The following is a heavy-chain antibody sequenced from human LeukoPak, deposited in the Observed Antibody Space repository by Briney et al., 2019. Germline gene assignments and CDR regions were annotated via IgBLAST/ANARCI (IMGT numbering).Heavy chain of an antibody. CDR1: AFNLSSYE. Sequence: PGGSLRLSCAASAFNLSSYEMNWVRQAPGKGLEWISYISSSGDLIYHADSVKGRFTISKDNGKNSLYLQMGGLRAEDTGVYYCARLASVLGVSTMHYHYGMDVWGQGTTVTVSS. D-gene: IGHD5/OR15-5a*01. V-gene: IGHV3-48*03. J-gene: IGHJ6*02. CDR3: ARLASVLGVSTMHYHYGMDV. CDR2: ISSSGDLI.